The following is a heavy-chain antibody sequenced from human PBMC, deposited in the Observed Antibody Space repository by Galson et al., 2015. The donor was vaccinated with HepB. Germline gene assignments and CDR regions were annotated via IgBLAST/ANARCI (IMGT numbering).Heavy chain of an antibody. CDR2: IIPSLGII. J-gene: IGHJ6*02. CDR3: ARSPTGPGGLDV. Sequence: SVKVSCKASGGTFRSYTFSWVRQAPGQGLEWMGRIIPSLGIINYAQSFQGRLTITADKSTSTVYMELSSLRSEDTAVYYCARSPTGPGGLDVWGQGTTVTVSS. D-gene: IGHD4-17*01. CDR1: GGTFRSYT. V-gene: IGHV1-69*02.